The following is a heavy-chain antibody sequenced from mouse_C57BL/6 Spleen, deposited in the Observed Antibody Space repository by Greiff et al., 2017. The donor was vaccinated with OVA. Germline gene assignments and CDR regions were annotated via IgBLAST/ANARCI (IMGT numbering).Heavy chain of an antibody. Sequence: QVQLKQPGAELVKPGASVKLSCKASGYTFTSYWLQWVKQRPGQGLEWLGELDPSDSYTNYNHKFKGKATLTVDTSYSTAYMQRSSLTSEDSAVYYCARIYYGNYGVGDCWGQGTSVTVSS. CDR1: GYTFTSYW. J-gene: IGHJ4*01. D-gene: IGHD2-1*01. CDR3: ARIYYGNYGVGDC. V-gene: IGHV1-50*01. CDR2: LDPSDSYT.